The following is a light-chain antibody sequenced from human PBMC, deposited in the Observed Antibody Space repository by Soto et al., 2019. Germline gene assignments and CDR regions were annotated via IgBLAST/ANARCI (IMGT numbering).Light chain of an antibody. CDR3: QRRSNS. CDR1: QSVSRS. CDR2: DAS. Sequence: EIVLTQSPATLSLSPGDRAVLSCRASQSVSRSLTWYQHKAGQAPRLLIYDASTRATGIPRRFSGSGSETDFTLTISSLEPEDFAVYYCQRRSNSFGGGTKVEIK. J-gene: IGKJ4*01. V-gene: IGKV3-11*01.